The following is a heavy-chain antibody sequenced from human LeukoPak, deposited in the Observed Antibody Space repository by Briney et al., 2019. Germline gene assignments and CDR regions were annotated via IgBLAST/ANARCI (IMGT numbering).Heavy chain of an antibody. CDR3: ARQRADYYYYYVDV. J-gene: IGHJ6*03. V-gene: IGHV4-39*01. CDR2: IYYSETT. Sequence: SETLSLTCTVSGGSINTANYYWGWLRQPPGKGLEWIGSIYYSETTYDNPSLKSLVTISIETSKNHFSLRLSSVTASDTAVYYCARQRADYYYYYVDVWGEGTTVAVS. CDR1: GGSINTANYY.